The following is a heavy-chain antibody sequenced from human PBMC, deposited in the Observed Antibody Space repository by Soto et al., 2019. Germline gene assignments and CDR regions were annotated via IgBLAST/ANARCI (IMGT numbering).Heavy chain of an antibody. CDR1: GYTFTNYG. CDR3: ARGASCSSTSCYDNFHYGLAV. J-gene: IGHJ6*02. Sequence: QVQLVQSGPEVKNPGASLKVSCKPSGYTFTNYGITWVRQAPGQGLEWMGWITASNGNANYAREIQGRLTMTRDTSTNTASMELRSLRSDDTAVYYCARGASCSSTSCYDNFHYGLAVWGQGTTFIVSS. V-gene: IGHV1-18*01. D-gene: IGHD2-2*01. CDR2: ITASNGNA.